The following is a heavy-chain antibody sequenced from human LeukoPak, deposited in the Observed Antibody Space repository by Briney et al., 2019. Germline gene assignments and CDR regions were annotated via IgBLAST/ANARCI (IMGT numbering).Heavy chain of an antibody. Sequence: GGSLRLSCAASGFTFSSYNMNWVRQAPGKGLEWVSSISTSSIYIYYADSVKGRFTISRVNAKHSMYLQMNGLRAEDTALYHCARARPKYSGYDFVVGDAFDIWGQGTMVTVSS. D-gene: IGHD5-12*01. V-gene: IGHV3-21*04. CDR2: ISTSSIYI. CDR1: GFTFSSYN. J-gene: IGHJ3*02. CDR3: ARARPKYSGYDFVVGDAFDI.